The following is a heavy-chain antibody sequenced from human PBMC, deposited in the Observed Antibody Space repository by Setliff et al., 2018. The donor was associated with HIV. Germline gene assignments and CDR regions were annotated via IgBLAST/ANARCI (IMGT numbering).Heavy chain of an antibody. D-gene: IGHD2-15*01. CDR3: ARGVYCSGGSCSWRDLRTYGMDV. CDR2: IIPVFGTT. V-gene: IGHV1-69*13. Sequence: SVKVSCKASGGTFSSYAISWVRQAPGQGLDWMGGIIPVFGTTNYAQKFQGRVTITADESTSTAYMELSSLRSEDTAVYYCARGVYCSGGSCSWRDLRTYGMDVWGQGTLVTVSS. J-gene: IGHJ6*02. CDR1: GGTFSSYA.